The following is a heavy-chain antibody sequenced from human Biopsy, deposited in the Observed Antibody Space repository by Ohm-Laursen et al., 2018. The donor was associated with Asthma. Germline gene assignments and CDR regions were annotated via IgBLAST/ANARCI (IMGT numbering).Heavy chain of an antibody. D-gene: IGHD4-17*01. CDR2: IIPVFGTS. J-gene: IGHJ6*02. V-gene: IGHV1-69*13. CDR1: RGTFSRYA. Sequence: ASVKVSCNASRGTFSRYAISWVRQAPGHGLEWMGGIIPVFGTSNYAQKFQGRVPFTADGSTSSAYMELSSLTSEDSAVYYCAREVSTVDYGYYYFAMDVWGQGTTVTVSS. CDR3: AREVSTVDYGYYYFAMDV.